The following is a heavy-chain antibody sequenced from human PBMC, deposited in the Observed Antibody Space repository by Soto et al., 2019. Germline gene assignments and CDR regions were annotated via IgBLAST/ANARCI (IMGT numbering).Heavy chain of an antibody. CDR3: AVGYCSSTSCDAPGLYYYGMEV. Sequence: QVQLVESGGGVVQPGRSLRLSCAASGFTFSSYGMHWVRQAPGKGLEWVAVISYDGSNKYYADSVKGRFTISRDNSKNKLYLQMNSLRAEDTAVYYCAVGYCSSTSCDAPGLYYYGMEVWGQGTTVTVSS. D-gene: IGHD2-2*01. J-gene: IGHJ6*02. CDR1: GFTFSSYG. V-gene: IGHV3-30*03. CDR2: ISYDGSNK.